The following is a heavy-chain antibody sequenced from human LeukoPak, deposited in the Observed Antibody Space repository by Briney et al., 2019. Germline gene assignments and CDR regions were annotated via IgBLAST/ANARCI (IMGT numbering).Heavy chain of an antibody. CDR3: ARGSIAVAGTYQNWFDP. V-gene: IGHV1-18*01. CDR1: GYTFTSYG. CDR2: TSAYNGNT. J-gene: IGHJ5*02. Sequence: ASVKVSCKASGYTFTSYGISWVRQAPGQGLEWMGWTSAYNGNTNYAQKLQGRVTMTTDTSTSTAYMELRSLRSDDTAVYYCARGSIAVAGTYQNWFDPWGQGTLVTVSS. D-gene: IGHD6-19*01.